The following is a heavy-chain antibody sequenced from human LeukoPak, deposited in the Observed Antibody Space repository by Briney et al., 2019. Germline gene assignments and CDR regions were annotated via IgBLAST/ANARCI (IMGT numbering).Heavy chain of an antibody. CDR1: GGTFISYA. CDR2: IIPIFGTA. J-gene: IGHJ4*02. Sequence: SVTVSCKASGGTFISYAISWVRQAPGQGLEWMGGIIPIFGTANYAQKFQCRVTIAADEATSTAYMELSSQRSEDTAVYYCARDLVSPRSGYYGVYFDYWGQGTLVTVPS. D-gene: IGHD3-3*01. V-gene: IGHV1-69*13. CDR3: ARDLVSPRSGYYGVYFDY.